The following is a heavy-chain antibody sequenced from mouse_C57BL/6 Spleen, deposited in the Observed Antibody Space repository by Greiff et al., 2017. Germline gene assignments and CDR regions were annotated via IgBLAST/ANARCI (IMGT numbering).Heavy chain of an antibody. CDR2: INPSTGGT. CDR3: APYGSSSPWFAY. V-gene: IGHV1-42*01. D-gene: IGHD1-1*01. J-gene: IGHJ3*01. Sequence: EVQLQQSGPELVKPGASVKISCKASGYSFTGYYMNWVKQSPEKSLEWIGEINPSTGGTTYNQKFKAKATLTVDKSSSTAYMQLKSLTSEDSAVYYCAPYGSSSPWFAYWGQGTLVTVAA. CDR1: GYSFTGYY.